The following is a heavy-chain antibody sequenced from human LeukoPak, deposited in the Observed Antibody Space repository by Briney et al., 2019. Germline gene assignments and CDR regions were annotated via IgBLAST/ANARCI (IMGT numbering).Heavy chain of an antibody. J-gene: IGHJ4*02. CDR1: GFTFDDYA. CDR2: ISWNSGSK. Sequence: GRSLRLSCAASGFTFDDYAMHWVRQAPGKGLEWVSGISWNSGSKGYADSVKGRFTISRDNSKNTLYLQMNSLRAEDTAVYYCARDYTLDYWGQGTLVTVSS. V-gene: IGHV3-9*01. CDR3: ARDYTLDY. D-gene: IGHD4-4*01.